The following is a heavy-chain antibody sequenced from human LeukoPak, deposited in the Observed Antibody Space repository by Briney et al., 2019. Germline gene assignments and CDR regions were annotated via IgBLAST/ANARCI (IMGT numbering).Heavy chain of an antibody. CDR3: AKDPTYYYDSSGYYFDY. J-gene: IGHJ4*02. CDR1: GFTFSSYW. D-gene: IGHD3-22*01. CDR2: IKQDGSEK. V-gene: IGHV3-7*01. Sequence: GGSLRLSCAASGFTFSSYWMSWVRQAPGKGLEWVANIKQDGSEKYYVDSVKGRFTISRDNAKNSLYLQMNSLRAEDTAVYYCAKDPTYYYDSSGYYFDYWGQGTLVTVSS.